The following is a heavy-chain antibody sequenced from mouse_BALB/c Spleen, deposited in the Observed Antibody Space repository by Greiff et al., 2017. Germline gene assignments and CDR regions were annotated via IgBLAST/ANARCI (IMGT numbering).Heavy chain of an antibody. CDR2: ISYDGSN. Sequence: DVKLQESGPGLVKPSQSLSLTCTVTGYSITSDYAWNWIRQFPGNKLEWMGYISYDGSNNYNPSLKNRISITRDTSKNQFFLKLNSVTTEDTATYYCANYYGSYWYFDVWGAGTTVTVSS. J-gene: IGHJ1*01. D-gene: IGHD1-1*01. CDR1: GYSITSDYA. CDR3: ANYYGSYWYFDV. V-gene: IGHV3-6*02.